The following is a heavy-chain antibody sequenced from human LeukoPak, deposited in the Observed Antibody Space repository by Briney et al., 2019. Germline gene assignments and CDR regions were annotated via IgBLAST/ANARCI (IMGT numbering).Heavy chain of an antibody. CDR2: ISYDGSNK. Sequence: PGGSLRLSCAASGFTFSSYGMHWVRQAPGKGLEWVAVISYDGSNKYYADSVKGRFTISRDNSKNTLYLQMNSLKTEDTAVYYCTTEAYYYDSGAIKYFDYWGQGTLVTVSS. J-gene: IGHJ4*02. D-gene: IGHD3-22*01. V-gene: IGHV3-30*03. CDR3: TTEAYYYDSGAIKYFDY. CDR1: GFTFSSYG.